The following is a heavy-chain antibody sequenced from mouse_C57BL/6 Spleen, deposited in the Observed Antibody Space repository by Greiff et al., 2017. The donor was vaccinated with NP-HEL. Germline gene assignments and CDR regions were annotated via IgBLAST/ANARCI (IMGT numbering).Heavy chain of an antibody. J-gene: IGHJ2*01. Sequence: QVQLQQPGAELVKPGASVKMSCKASGYTFTSYCITWVKQSPGQGLEWIGDIYPGSGSTNYNEKFKSKATLTVDTSSSTAYMQLSSLTSEDSAVYYCAREVQLRRHLDYWGQGTTLTVSS. CDR3: AREVQLRRHLDY. D-gene: IGHD3-2*02. V-gene: IGHV1-55*01. CDR1: GYTFTSYC. CDR2: IYPGSGST.